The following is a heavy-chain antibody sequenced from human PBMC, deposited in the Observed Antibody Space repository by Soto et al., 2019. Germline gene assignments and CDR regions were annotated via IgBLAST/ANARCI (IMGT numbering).Heavy chain of an antibody. V-gene: IGHV1-2*02. CDR1: GYTFTEHF. Sequence: GASVKFSCKASGYTFTEHFMHWVRQAPGQGLEWMGWVNPKSGGTNYAEKFQGRVTMTRDTSITTAYMELSGLRSDDTAVYFCATIDSSRWYYFDYWGQGTLVTVSS. CDR3: ATIDSSRWYYFDY. J-gene: IGHJ4*02. D-gene: IGHD6-13*01. CDR2: VNPKSGGT.